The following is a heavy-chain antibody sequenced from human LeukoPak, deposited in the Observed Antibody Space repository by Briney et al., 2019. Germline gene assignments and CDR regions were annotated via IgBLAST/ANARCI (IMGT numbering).Heavy chain of an antibody. CDR3: AKDLSDPVYHDAFDI. D-gene: IGHD1-14*01. Sequence: GGSLRLSCAASGFTFSNYWMTWVRQAPGRGLEWVASMKQDGSEKYYVDSVKGRFTISRDNAKNSLFLQMNSLRAEDTAVYYCAKDLSDPVYHDAFDIWGQGTMVTVSS. J-gene: IGHJ3*02. V-gene: IGHV3-7*01. CDR2: MKQDGSEK. CDR1: GFTFSNYW.